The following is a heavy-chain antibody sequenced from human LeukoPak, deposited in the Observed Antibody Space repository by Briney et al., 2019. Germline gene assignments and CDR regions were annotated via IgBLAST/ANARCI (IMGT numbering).Heavy chain of an antibody. D-gene: IGHD3/OR15-3a*01. CDR3: ARGGDFWTGNYYYGMDV. Sequence: GGSLRLSCAASGFSFSSYAMHWVRQAPGKGLEYVSAISSNGGSTYYADSVKGRFTISRDNSKNTLFLQMGSLRAEDMAVYYCARGGDFWTGNYYYGMDVWGQGTTVTVSS. CDR1: GFSFSSYA. CDR2: ISSNGGST. J-gene: IGHJ6*02. V-gene: IGHV3-64*02.